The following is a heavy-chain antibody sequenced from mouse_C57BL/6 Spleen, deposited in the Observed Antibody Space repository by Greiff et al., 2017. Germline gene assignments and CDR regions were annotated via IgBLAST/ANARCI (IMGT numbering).Heavy chain of an antibody. J-gene: IGHJ3*01. CDR1: GYTFTGYW. V-gene: IGHV1-61*01. D-gene: IGHD1-1*01. Sequence: QVQLQQPGAELVRPGSSVKLSCKASGYTFTGYWMDWVKQRPGQGLEWIGNIYPSDSETHYNQKFKDKATLTVDKSSSTAYMQLSSLTSEDSAVYYCARRAVVARGGWFAYWGQGTLVTVPA. CDR2: IYPSDSET. CDR3: ARRAVVARGGWFAY.